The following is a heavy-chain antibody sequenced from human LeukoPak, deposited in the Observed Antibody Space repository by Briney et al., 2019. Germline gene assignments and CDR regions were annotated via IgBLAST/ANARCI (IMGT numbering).Heavy chain of an antibody. J-gene: IGHJ4*02. CDR2: ISYDGSNK. V-gene: IGHV3-30*03. CDR1: GFTFSSYG. CDR3: ARDRSGGYPGSSDF. Sequence: PGGSLRLSCAASGFTFSSYGMHWVRQAPGKGLEWVAVISYDGSNKYYADSVKGRIIISRDNSKNTLYLQMNSLRVEDTAAYYCARDRSGGYPGSSDFWGQGILVTVSS. D-gene: IGHD3-22*01.